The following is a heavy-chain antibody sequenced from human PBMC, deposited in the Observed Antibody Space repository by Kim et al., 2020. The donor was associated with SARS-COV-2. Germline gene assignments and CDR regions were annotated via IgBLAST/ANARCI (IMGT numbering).Heavy chain of an antibody. Sequence: GESLKLSCKASGYSFSNYWIGWARQMPGKGLGWMGIFYPGDSDTRYTPSFQGQVTISADKSSSTAYVQWSSLKASDTAIYYCARTGHYYGSGRDFDHWGQGTLVTVSS. J-gene: IGHJ4*02. CDR3: ARTGHYYGSGRDFDH. CDR1: GYSFSNYW. V-gene: IGHV5-51*01. D-gene: IGHD3-10*01. CDR2: FYPGDSDT.